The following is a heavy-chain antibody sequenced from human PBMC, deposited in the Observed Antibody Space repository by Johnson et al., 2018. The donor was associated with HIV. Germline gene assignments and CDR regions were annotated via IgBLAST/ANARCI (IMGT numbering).Heavy chain of an antibody. CDR1: GFTFSSYV. J-gene: IGHJ3*02. Sequence: QVQLVESGGGVVHPGRSLRLSCAASGFTFSSYVMQWVRQAPGKGLEWVAFISYDGSNKYYADSVKGRFTISRDNAKNKLFLQMNSRSAEDTAVYYCARASDSYCSADCYGDGFQISDQGTKVIVSS. V-gene: IGHV3-30*14. D-gene: IGHD2-21*02. CDR2: ISYDGSNK. CDR3: ARASDSYCSADCYGDGFQI.